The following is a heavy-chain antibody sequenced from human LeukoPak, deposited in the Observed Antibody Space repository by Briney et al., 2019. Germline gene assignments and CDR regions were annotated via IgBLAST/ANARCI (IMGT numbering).Heavy chain of an antibody. CDR1: GYTFTSYG. V-gene: IGHV1-69*05. D-gene: IGHD6-13*01. Sequence: SVKVSCKASGYTFTSYGISWVRQAPGQGLEWMGGIIPIFGTANYAQKFQGRVTITTDESTSTAYMELSSLRSEDTAVYYCARVPYSSSWYEHFDYWGQGTLVTVSS. CDR3: ARVPYSSSWYEHFDY. J-gene: IGHJ4*02. CDR2: IIPIFGTA.